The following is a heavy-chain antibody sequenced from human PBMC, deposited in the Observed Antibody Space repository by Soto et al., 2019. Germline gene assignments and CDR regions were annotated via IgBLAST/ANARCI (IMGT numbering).Heavy chain of an antibody. V-gene: IGHV1-3*01. CDR3: ARGKSNRCSGGSCYYFDY. CDR1: GYTFTSYA. D-gene: IGHD2-15*01. J-gene: IGHJ4*02. CDR2: INAGNGNT. Sequence: GASVKVSCKASGYTFTSYAMHWVRQAPGQRLEWMGWINAGNGNTKYSQKFQGRVTITRDTSASTAYMELSSLRSEDTAVYYCARGKSNRCSGGSCYYFDYWGQGTLVTVSS.